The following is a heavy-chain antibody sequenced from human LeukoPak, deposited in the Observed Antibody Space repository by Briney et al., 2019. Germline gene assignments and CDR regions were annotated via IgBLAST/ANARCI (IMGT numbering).Heavy chain of an antibody. V-gene: IGHV5-51*01. CDR2: IYPGDSDT. Sequence: GESLKISCKGSGYSFTNYWIGWVRQMPGKGPEWMGIIYPGDSDTRYSPSFQGQVTISADKSISTAYLQWSSLRASDTAMYYCARHLRLWQNWFDPWGQGTLVTVSS. CDR3: ARHLRLWQNWFDP. CDR1: GYSFTNYW. J-gene: IGHJ5*02. D-gene: IGHD5-18*01.